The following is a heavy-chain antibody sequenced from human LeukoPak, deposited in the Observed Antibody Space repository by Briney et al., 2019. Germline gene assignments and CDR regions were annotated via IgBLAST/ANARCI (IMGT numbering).Heavy chain of an antibody. CDR2: ISGSGDFT. V-gene: IGHV3-23*01. J-gene: IGHJ4*02. Sequence: PGGSLRLSCVDSGFTFSSDAMHWVRQAPGKGLEWVSAISGSGDFTHSVDSVKGRFTISRDNSKNTLYLQMNSLRAEDTAVYYCAKGWGSGDYWGQGTLVTVSS. D-gene: IGHD7-27*01. CDR1: GFTFSSDA. CDR3: AKGWGSGDY.